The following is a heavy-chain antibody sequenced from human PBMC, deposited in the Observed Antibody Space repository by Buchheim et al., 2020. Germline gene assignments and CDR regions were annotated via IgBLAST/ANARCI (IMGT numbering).Heavy chain of an antibody. CDR3: AKDLTGVRGVIITYYFIY. Sequence: VQLVESGGALVQPGGSLRLPCTASGFTFSDYWMNWVRQAPGKGLEWVSTISGSTGATYYTDSVQGRFTISRDDSKSTLYLQMDSLRAEDTATYYCAKDLTGVRGVIITYYFIYWGQGTL. V-gene: IGHV3-23*04. D-gene: IGHD3-10*01. CDR1: GFTFSDYW. J-gene: IGHJ4*02. CDR2: ISGSTGAT.